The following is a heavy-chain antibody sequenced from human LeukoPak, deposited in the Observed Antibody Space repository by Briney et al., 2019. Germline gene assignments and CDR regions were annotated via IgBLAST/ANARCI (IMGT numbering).Heavy chain of an antibody. CDR2: ISAYNGNT. CDR1: GYTFTSYG. J-gene: IGHJ3*02. D-gene: IGHD3-22*01. Sequence: GASVTVSCKASGYTFTSYGISWVRQAPGQGLEWMGWISAYNGNTNYAQKLQGRVTMTTDTSTSTAYMELRSLRSDDTAVYYCARDTGSLGYYDSSGYYLNDAFDIWGQGTMVTVSS. CDR3: ARDTGSLGYYDSSGYYLNDAFDI. V-gene: IGHV1-18*01.